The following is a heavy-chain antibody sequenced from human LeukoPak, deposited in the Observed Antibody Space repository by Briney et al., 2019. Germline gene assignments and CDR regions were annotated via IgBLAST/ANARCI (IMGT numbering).Heavy chain of an antibody. Sequence: PGGSLRLSCAASGFTFDDYAMHWVRQAPGKGLEWVSGISWNSGSIGYADSVKGRFTISRDNAKNSLYLQMNGLRAEDMALYYCAKGGLREGMDVWGKGTTVTVSS. CDR1: GFTFDDYA. J-gene: IGHJ6*03. V-gene: IGHV3-9*03. D-gene: IGHD1-26*01. CDR3: AKGGLREGMDV. CDR2: ISWNSGSI.